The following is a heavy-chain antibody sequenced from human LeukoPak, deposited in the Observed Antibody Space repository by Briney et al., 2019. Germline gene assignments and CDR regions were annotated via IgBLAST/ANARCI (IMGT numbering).Heavy chain of an antibody. CDR3: AKAKAAGYCSGGSCYPFDY. V-gene: IGHV3-23*01. D-gene: IGHD2-15*01. Sequence: GGSLRLSCAASGFTFSSYAMSWVRQAPGKGLEWVSAISGSGGSTYYADSVKGRFTISRDNSKNTLYLQMNSLRAEDTALYYCAKAKAAGYCSGGSCYPFDYWGQGTLVTVSS. CDR1: GFTFSSYA. CDR2: ISGSGGST. J-gene: IGHJ4*02.